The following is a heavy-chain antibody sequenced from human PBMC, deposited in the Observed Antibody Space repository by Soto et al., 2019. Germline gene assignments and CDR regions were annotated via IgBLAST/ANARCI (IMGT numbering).Heavy chain of an antibody. Sequence: QVQLQESVPGLVKPSQTLSLTCSVYGGSIRPIDYYWTWIRQHPGKGLAWLGHIYLRGNTYYNPSLQSRATISLDTSKNQFSLILTSVTAADTAVYYCAREGGSSDSSGSLIRGAFDIWGQGTLVTVAS. CDR3: AREGGSSDSSGSLIRGAFDI. J-gene: IGHJ3*02. D-gene: IGHD3-22*01. CDR1: GGSIRPIDYY. V-gene: IGHV4-31*03. CDR2: IYLRGNT.